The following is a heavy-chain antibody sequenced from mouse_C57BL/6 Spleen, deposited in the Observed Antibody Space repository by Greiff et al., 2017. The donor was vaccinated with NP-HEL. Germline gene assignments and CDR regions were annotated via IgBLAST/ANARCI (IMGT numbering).Heavy chain of an antibody. CDR2: IDPSDSET. V-gene: IGHV1-52*01. Sequence: QVQLQQPGAELVRPGSSVKLSCKASGYTFTSYWMHWVKQRPIQGLEWIGNIDPSDSETHYNQKFKDKATLTVDKSSSTAYMQLSSLTSEDSAVYYCAREDYYGSSQAMDYWGQGTSVTGSS. D-gene: IGHD1-1*01. CDR3: AREDYYGSSQAMDY. CDR1: GYTFTSYW. J-gene: IGHJ4*01.